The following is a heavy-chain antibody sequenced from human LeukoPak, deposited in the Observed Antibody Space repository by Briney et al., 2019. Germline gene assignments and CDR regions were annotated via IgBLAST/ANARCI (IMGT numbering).Heavy chain of an antibody. CDR1: GFTFSSYS. V-gene: IGHV3-21*04. CDR2: ISSSSSYI. Sequence: KPGGSLRLSCAASGFTFSSYSMNWVRQAPGKGLEWVSSISSSSSYIYYADSVKGRFTISRDNAKNSLYLQMNSLRAEDTALYYCAKNVGSGYYFYFDYWGQGTPVTVSS. J-gene: IGHJ4*02. CDR3: AKNVGSGYYFYFDY. D-gene: IGHD3-22*01.